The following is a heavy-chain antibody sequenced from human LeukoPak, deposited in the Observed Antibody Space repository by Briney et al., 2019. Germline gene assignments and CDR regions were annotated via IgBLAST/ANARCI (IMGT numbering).Heavy chain of an antibody. Sequence: GESLKISCKGSGYSFTDYWIGWVRLMPGKGLEWMGIIYPGDSDTRYSPSFQGQVTISADRSITTAYLQWSSLKASDTAMYFCARGSIVGSTKNYFDYWGQGTLVTVSS. D-gene: IGHD1-26*01. J-gene: IGHJ4*02. V-gene: IGHV5-51*01. CDR1: GYSFTDYW. CDR3: ARGSIVGSTKNYFDY. CDR2: IYPGDSDT.